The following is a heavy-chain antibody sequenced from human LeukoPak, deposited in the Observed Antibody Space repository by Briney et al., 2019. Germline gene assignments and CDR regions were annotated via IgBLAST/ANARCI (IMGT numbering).Heavy chain of an antibody. Sequence: GGSLRLSCAASGFTFSSYGMHWVRQAPGKGLEWVAVIWYDGSNKYYADSVKGRFTISRDNSKNTLYLQMNSLRAEDTAVYYCAKDRGFDDYVWGSYRYKGYFDYWGQGTLVTVSS. CDR2: IWYDGSNK. CDR1: GFTFSSYG. V-gene: IGHV3-33*06. J-gene: IGHJ4*02. CDR3: AKDRGFDDYVWGSYRYKGYFDY. D-gene: IGHD3-16*02.